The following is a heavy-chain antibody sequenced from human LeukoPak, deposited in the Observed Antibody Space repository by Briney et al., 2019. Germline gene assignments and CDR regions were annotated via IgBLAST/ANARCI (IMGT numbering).Heavy chain of an antibody. V-gene: IGHV4-30-4*08. Sequence: SETLSLTCTVSGGSISSGDYYWSWIRQPPGKGLEWIGYIYCSGSTYYNPSLKSRVTISVDTSKNQFSLKLSSVTAADTAVYYCARFLYYYDSSGYYYYYYMDVWGKGTTVTVSS. D-gene: IGHD3-22*01. CDR1: GGSISSGDYY. CDR2: IYCSGST. CDR3: ARFLYYYDSSGYYYYYYMDV. J-gene: IGHJ6*03.